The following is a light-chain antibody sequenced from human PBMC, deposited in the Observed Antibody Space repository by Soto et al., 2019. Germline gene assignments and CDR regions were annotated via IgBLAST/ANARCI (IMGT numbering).Light chain of an antibody. Sequence: QSVLTQPPSVSGAPGQRVTISCIGAGYDVHWYQQLPGTAPKVLIYGNNNRPSGVPDRFSGSKSGTSASLAITGLQAEDXAXXXXQSYXXXLSGWVFGGGTKLTVL. V-gene: IGLV1-40*01. CDR2: GNN. CDR1: GAGYD. CDR3: QSYXXXLSGWV. J-gene: IGLJ3*02.